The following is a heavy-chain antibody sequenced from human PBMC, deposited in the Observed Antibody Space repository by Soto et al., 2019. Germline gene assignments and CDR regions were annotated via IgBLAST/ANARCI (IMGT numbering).Heavy chain of an antibody. D-gene: IGHD5-18*01. CDR2: IYGGGAT. CDR1: GFTVSSHY. V-gene: IGHV3-53*01. CDR3: ARDAKNSSAFDY. J-gene: IGHJ4*02. Sequence: GGSLRLSCAASGFTVSSHYMSWVRQAPGKGLEWVSIIYGGGATSYADSVKGRFTISRDNSKNTVHLQMNALRAEDTAVYYCARDAKNSSAFDYWGQGTLVTVSS.